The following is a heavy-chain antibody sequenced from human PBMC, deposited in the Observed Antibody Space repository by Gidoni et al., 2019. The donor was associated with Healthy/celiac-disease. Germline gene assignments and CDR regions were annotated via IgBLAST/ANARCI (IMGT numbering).Heavy chain of an antibody. V-gene: IGHV4-31*03. CDR2: IYYSGST. J-gene: IGHJ5*02. CDR1: GGSISSGGYS. D-gene: IGHD2-2*01. CDR3: ARVAGYCSSTSCPGGWSWFDP. Sequence: QVQLQESGPGLVKPSQTLSLTCTVSGGSISSGGYSWSWIRQHPGKGLEWIGYIYYSGSTYYNPSLKSRVTISVDTSKNQFSLKLSSVTAADTAVYYCARVAGYCSSTSCPGGWSWFDPWGQGTLVTVSS.